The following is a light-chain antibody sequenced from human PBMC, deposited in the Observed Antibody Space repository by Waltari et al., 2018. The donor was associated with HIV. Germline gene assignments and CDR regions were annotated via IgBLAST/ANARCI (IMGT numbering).Light chain of an antibody. CDR2: EVS. J-gene: IGLJ1*01. V-gene: IGLV2-14*01. Sequence: QSALTQPASVSGSPGQSITISCTGTNSDLGAYNYVSWYQQHPGKAPKLLIYEVSNRPSGGANRFSAAKSATTTSLHISGLQDEDEADYYCSSYTGTSNIYVFGPGTKVTVL. CDR3: SSYTGTSNIYV. CDR1: NSDLGAYNY.